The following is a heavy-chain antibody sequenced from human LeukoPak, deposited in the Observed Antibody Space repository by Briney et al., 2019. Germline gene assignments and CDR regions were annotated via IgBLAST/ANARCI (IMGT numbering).Heavy chain of an antibody. D-gene: IGHD5/OR15-5a*01. CDR2: VYYTGNA. Sequence: SETLSLTCAVSGDSISNHIYYWDWIRQTPGKGLEWIGAVYYTGNAYYNPSLKSRVTISVDASDNRFSLHLSSVNAADTAIYYCARLRALSGHRGAFDIWGQGTLVTVSS. CDR1: GDSISNHIYY. CDR3: ARLRALSGHRGAFDI. J-gene: IGHJ3*02. V-gene: IGHV4-39*01.